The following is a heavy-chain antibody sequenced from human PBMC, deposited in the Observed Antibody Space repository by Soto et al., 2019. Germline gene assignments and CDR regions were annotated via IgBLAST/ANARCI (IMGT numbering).Heavy chain of an antibody. Sequence: EVQLLESGGGLVQPGGSLRLSCAASGFTFSSYAMSWVRQAPGKGLEWVSAISGSGGSTYYADSVKGRFTISRDNSXDTLYLQMNSPRAADTAVYYCARGVVVAATPPFDYWGQGTLGTVSS. J-gene: IGHJ4*02. CDR3: ARGVVVAATPPFDY. V-gene: IGHV3-23*01. CDR1: GFTFSSYA. D-gene: IGHD2-15*01. CDR2: ISGSGGST.